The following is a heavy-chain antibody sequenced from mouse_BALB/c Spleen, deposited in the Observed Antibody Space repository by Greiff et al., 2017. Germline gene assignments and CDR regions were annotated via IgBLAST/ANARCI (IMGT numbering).Heavy chain of an antibody. V-gene: IGHV1-7*01. CDR3: ARGRSQYYFDY. CDR2: INPSTGYT. J-gene: IGHJ2*01. CDR1: GYTFTSYW. Sequence: QVQLQQSGAELAKPGASVKMSCKASGYTFTSYWMHWVKQRPGQGLEWIGYINPSTGYTEYNQKFKDKATLTADKSSSTAYMQLSSLTSEDSAVYYCARGRSQYYFDYWGQGTTLTVSS.